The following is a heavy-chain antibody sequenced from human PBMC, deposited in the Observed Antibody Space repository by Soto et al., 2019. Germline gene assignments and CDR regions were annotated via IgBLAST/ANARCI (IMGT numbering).Heavy chain of an antibody. CDR3: ATRRPIYCRSAGCYRYYFDY. CDR2: INHSGST. J-gene: IGHJ4*01. Sequence: QVQLQQWGAGLVKPSETLSLTCAVYGGSFSGDYWSWIRQPPGKGLEWIGEINHSGSTNYNPSLRSRVSISIDTSKNQFSLQLSPVTAADTAVYYCATRRPIYCRSAGCYRYYFDYWGHESLVTVSS. D-gene: IGHD2-2*01. CDR1: GGSFSGDY. V-gene: IGHV4-34*01.